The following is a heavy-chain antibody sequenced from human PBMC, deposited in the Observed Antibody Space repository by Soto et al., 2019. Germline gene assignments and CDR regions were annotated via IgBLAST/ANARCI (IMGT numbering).Heavy chain of an antibody. CDR2: ISYDGTNK. CDR1: GFTFSSYG. CDR3: AKDHQYRGSDYDYGMDV. V-gene: IGHV3-30*18. D-gene: IGHD1-26*01. Sequence: PGGSLRLSCAASGFTFSSYGMHWVRQAPGKGPEWVAVISYDGTNKYFADSVKGRVTMSRDDSKSTLSLEMHSLGGEDTAVYYCAKDHQYRGSDYDYGMDVWGQGTTVTVSS. J-gene: IGHJ6*02.